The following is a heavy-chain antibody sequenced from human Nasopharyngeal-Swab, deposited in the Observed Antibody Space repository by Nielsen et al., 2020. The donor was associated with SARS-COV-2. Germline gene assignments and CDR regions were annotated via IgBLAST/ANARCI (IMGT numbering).Heavy chain of an antibody. CDR3: ASYIYTSGSPL. V-gene: IGHV4-59*01. J-gene: IGHJ4*02. CDR1: GGSISSYY. D-gene: IGHD3-10*01. Sequence: SETLSLTCTVSGGSISSYYWSWIRQPPGKGLEWIGYIYHSGTTNYNPSLKSRVIISIDTSKNQFSLRLSSVTAADTAVYYCASYIYTSGSPLWGQGTLVTVSS. CDR2: IYHSGTT.